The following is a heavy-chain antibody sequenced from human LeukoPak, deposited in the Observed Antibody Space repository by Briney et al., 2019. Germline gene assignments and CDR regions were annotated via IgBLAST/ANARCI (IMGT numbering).Heavy chain of an antibody. CDR1: GYTFTSYD. Sequence: GASVKVSCKASGYTFTSYDINWVRQATGQGLEWMGWMNPNSGNTGYAQKFQGRVTITRNTSISTAYMELSSLRSEDTAVYYCARGGYCSSTSCYGDWFDPWGQGTLVTVSS. CDR2: MNPNSGNT. V-gene: IGHV1-8*03. D-gene: IGHD2-2*01. CDR3: ARGGYCSSTSCYGDWFDP. J-gene: IGHJ5*02.